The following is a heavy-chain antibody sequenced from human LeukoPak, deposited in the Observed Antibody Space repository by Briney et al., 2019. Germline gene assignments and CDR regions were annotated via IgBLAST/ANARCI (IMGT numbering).Heavy chain of an antibody. V-gene: IGHV4-59*12. CDR3: ARGSYYDSSGYYYPSSGMDV. D-gene: IGHD3-22*01. CDR1: GGSISSYY. J-gene: IGHJ6*02. CDR2: IYYSGST. Sequence: SETLSLTCTVSGGSISSYYWSWIRQPPGKGLEWIGYIYYSGSTNYNPSLKSRVTISVDTSKNQFSLKLSSVTAADTAVYYCARGSYYDSSGYYYPSSGMDVWGQGTTVTVSS.